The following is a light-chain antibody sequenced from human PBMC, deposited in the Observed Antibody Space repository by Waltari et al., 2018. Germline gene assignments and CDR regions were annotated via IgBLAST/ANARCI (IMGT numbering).Light chain of an antibody. CDR2: EVS. Sequence: QSALTQPASVSGSPGQSITISCPGTSSDVGGYHSVSWYQQHPGKAPKLMIYEVSNRPSGVSNRFSGSKSGNTASLTISGLQAEDEADYYCSSYTSSSTPYVFGTGTKVTVL. CDR3: SSYTSSSTPYV. J-gene: IGLJ1*01. CDR1: SSDVGGYHS. V-gene: IGLV2-14*01.